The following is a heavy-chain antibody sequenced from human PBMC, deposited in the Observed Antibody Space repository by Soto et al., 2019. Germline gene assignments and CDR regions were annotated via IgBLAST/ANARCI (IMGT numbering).Heavy chain of an antibody. Sequence: EVQLVESGGGLVQPGGSLRLSCAASGFTVSSNYLSWVRQAPGKGLEWVSVIYSGGSTYYADSVKGRSTISRDNSKNTLYLQENTLRAEDTAVYYCAKQRGGDDRDFDYWGQGTLVTVSS. CDR2: IYSGGST. CDR3: AKQRGGDDRDFDY. J-gene: IGHJ4*02. D-gene: IGHD1-1*01. V-gene: IGHV3-66*01. CDR1: GFTVSSNY.